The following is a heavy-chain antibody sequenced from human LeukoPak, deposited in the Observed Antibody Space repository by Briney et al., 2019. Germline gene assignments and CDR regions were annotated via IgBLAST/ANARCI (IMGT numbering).Heavy chain of an antibody. CDR1: GFTFSDYY. CDR2: ISGSNIRT. V-gene: IGHV3-23*01. D-gene: IGHD3-3*01. CDR3: AKEGYDFWSTYSKTHFDY. J-gene: IGHJ4*02. Sequence: PGGSLRLSCAASGFTFSDYYMSWIRQAPGKGLEWVSRISGSNIRTYYADSVRGRFTISRDTSKNILYLQMNSLRADDTAVYYCAKEGYDFWSTYSKTHFDYWGQGTLVTVSS.